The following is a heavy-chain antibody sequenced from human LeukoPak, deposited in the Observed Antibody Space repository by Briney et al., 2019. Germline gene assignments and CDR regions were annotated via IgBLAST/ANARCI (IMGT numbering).Heavy chain of an antibody. V-gene: IGHV3-7*01. J-gene: IGHJ4*02. CDR1: GFTFTDYW. CDR2: IKQDGSVK. CDR3: ARDEPDY. Sequence: GGSLRLSCAASGFTFTDYWMTWVRQAPGKGLEWVANIKQDGSVKYYVDSVKGRFTISRDNAQNSLYLQMNSLRAEDTAVYYCARDEPDYWGQETLVTVSS.